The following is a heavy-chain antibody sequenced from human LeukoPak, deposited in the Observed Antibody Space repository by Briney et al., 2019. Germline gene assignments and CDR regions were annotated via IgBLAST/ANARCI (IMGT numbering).Heavy chain of an antibody. V-gene: IGHV3-21*01. D-gene: IGHD6-19*01. CDR1: GFTFSSYS. J-gene: IGHJ4*02. CDR2: ISSSSSYI. Sequence: GGSLRLSCAASGFTFSSYSMNWVRQAPGKGLEWVSSISSSSSYIYYADSVKGRFTISRDNAKNSLYLQMNSLRAEDTAVYYCARRTSSGWSLDYWGQGTLVTVSS. CDR3: ARRTSSGWSLDY.